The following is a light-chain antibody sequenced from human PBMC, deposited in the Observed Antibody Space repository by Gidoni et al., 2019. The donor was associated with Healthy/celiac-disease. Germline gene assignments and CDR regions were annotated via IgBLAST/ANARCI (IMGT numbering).Light chain of an antibody. Sequence: IQMTQSPSSVSASVGDRVTITSRASQGMSSWLAWYQQKPGKAPKLLIYAASSLQSGVPSRFSGSGSGTEFTRTISSLQPEDFATYYCQQANSFPITFGQGTRLEIK. CDR3: QQANSFPIT. CDR1: QGMSSW. CDR2: AAS. V-gene: IGKV1-12*01. J-gene: IGKJ5*01.